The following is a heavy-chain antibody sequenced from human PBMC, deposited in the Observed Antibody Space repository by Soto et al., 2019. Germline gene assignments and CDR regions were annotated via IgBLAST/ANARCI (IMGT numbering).Heavy chain of an antibody. J-gene: IGHJ6*03. Sequence: GASVKVSCKASGYTFTSYDINWVRQATGRGLEWMGWMNPNSGNTGYAQKFQGRVTMTRNTSISTAYMELSSLRSEDTAVYYCARGITIFGVVRTYYYMDVWGKGTTVTVSS. CDR3: ARGITIFGVVRTYYYMDV. CDR1: GYTFTSYD. D-gene: IGHD3-3*01. CDR2: MNPNSGNT. V-gene: IGHV1-8*01.